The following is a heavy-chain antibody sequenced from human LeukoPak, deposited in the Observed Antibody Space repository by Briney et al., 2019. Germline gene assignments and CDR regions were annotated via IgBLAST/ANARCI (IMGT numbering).Heavy chain of an antibody. J-gene: IGHJ4*02. D-gene: IGHD6-19*01. CDR3: ARVPGIAVAGPFDY. Sequence: GESLKISCKGSGYSFTSYWIGWVRQMPGKGLEWMGIIYPGDSDTRYSPSFQGQVTIPTDQSISTAYLQWSSLKASDTAMYYCARVPGIAVAGPFDYWGQGTQVTVSS. CDR1: GYSFTSYW. CDR2: IYPGDSDT. V-gene: IGHV5-51*01.